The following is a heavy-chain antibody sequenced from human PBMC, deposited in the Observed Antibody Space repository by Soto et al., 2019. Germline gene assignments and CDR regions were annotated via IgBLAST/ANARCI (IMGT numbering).Heavy chain of an antibody. CDR3: ARHPSDFWFDP. CDR2: IYYSGST. D-gene: IGHD2-21*02. Sequence: GSLRLSCAASGFTFSSYAMHWIRQPPGKGLEWIGSIYYSGSTYYNPSLKSRVTVSVDTSKNQFSLKLSSVTAADTAVYYCARHPSDFWFDPWGQGTLVTVSS. CDR1: GFTFSSYA. V-gene: IGHV4-39*01. J-gene: IGHJ5*02.